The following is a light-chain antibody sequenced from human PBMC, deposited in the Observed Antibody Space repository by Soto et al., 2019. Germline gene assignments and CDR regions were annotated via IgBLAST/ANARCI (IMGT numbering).Light chain of an antibody. V-gene: IGLV2-14*01. CDR1: SSDVGGYMF. CDR2: EVS. Sequence: QSVLTQPASVSGSPGQSITISCTGTSSDVGGYMFFSWYQQHPGKAPKLMIYEVSNRPSGVSSRFSGSKSGNTASLTISGLQAEDEADYYCCSYTGSIYVFGPGTKLTVL. J-gene: IGLJ1*01. CDR3: CSYTGSIYV.